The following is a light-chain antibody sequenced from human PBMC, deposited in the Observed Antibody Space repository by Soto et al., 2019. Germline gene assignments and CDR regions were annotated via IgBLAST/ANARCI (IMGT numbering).Light chain of an antibody. V-gene: IGKV3-11*01. J-gene: IGKJ5*01. Sequence: EVVLTQSPVTLSLSQGERATLSCRASQSFRGLLAWYQQKPGQAPRLLIYDAYNRATGIPPRFSGRGSVTDFTLTISSLEPEDSAVYYCQQRHMWPITFGQGTRLEIK. CDR3: QQRHMWPIT. CDR1: QSFRGL. CDR2: DAY.